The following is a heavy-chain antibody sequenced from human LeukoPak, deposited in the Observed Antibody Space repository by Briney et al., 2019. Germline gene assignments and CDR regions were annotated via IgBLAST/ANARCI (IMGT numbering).Heavy chain of an antibody. Sequence: ASVKLSCKASGYTFTSYGISWVRQAPGQGLEWMGWFNTNTGNPTYAQGFTGRFVFSLDTSVSTTYLQISSLKAEDTAVYYCARGRTHDYWGQGTLVTVSS. CDR2: FNTNTGNP. V-gene: IGHV7-4-1*02. CDR3: ARGRTHDY. J-gene: IGHJ4*02. CDR1: GYTFTSYG.